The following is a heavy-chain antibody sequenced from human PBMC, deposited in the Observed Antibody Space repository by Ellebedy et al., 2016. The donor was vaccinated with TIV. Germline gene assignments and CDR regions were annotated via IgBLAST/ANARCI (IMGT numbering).Heavy chain of an antibody. V-gene: IGHV3-7*01. J-gene: IGHJ5*02. D-gene: IGHD4-17*01. CDR1: GFNFRSYW. Sequence: PGGSLRLSCAASGFNFRSYWMAWVRQAPGKGLEWVAKIRQEGDEIYYVESVKGRFTISRDNAKKSLFLQMSSLRGEDTAVYYCARRASYGDYAVQVNPWFDPWGQGTLVTVSS. CDR3: ARRASYGDYAVQVNPWFDP. CDR2: IRQEGDEI.